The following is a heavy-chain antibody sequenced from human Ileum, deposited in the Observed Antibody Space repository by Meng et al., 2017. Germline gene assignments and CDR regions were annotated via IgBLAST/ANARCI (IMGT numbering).Heavy chain of an antibody. CDR1: GGSISGGHYF. V-gene: IGHV4-31*03. J-gene: IGHJ5*02. CDR3: ARGVVTYYDSSTLTWFDP. Sequence: VPPQQSGPGLVQPSQTLLLTCPVSGGSISGGHYFWSWIRQPPEKGLEWIGYIYHSGVTYYSPSLKSRLTISVDTSKNQFSLKLSSVTAADTAIYYCARGVVTYYDSSTLTWFDPWGQGALVTVSS. D-gene: IGHD3-22*01. CDR2: IYHSGVT.